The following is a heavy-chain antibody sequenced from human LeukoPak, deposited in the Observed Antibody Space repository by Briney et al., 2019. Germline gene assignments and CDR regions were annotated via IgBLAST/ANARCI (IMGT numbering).Heavy chain of an antibody. CDR2: ISYDGSNK. CDR3: ARAKYDSRIEVY. J-gene: IGHJ4*02. V-gene: IGHV3-30*03. D-gene: IGHD3-22*01. CDR1: GFTFSSYG. Sequence: GGSLRLSCAASGFTFSSYGMHWVRQAPGKGLEWVAVISYDGSNKYYADSVKGRFTISRDNAKNSLYLQMNSLRAEDTAVYYCARAKYDSRIEVYWGQGTLVTVSS.